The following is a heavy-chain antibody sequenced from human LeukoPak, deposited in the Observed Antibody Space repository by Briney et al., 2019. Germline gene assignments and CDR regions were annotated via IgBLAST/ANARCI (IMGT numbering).Heavy chain of an antibody. CDR3: AREGGILVDY. CDR1: GFTFSSFW. Sequence: GGSLRLSCAASGFTFSSFWMHWVRQAPGKGLVWVSHTNSDGSTTDYADSVRGRFTISRDNAKNTLYLQMNSLTVEDTAVYYCAREGGILVDYWGQGTLVIVSS. CDR2: TNSDGSTT. J-gene: IGHJ4*02. D-gene: IGHD3-16*01. V-gene: IGHV3-74*01.